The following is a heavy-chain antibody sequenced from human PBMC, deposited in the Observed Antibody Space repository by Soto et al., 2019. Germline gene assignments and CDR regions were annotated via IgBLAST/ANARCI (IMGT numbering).Heavy chain of an antibody. D-gene: IGHD6-19*01. CDR2: INPNSGGT. V-gene: IGHV1-2*02. CDR3: ARRGYSSGWTVFDY. CDR1: GYTFTGYY. Sequence: ASVKVSCKASGYTFTGYYMNWVRQAPGQGLEWMGWINPNSGGTIYAQKFQGRVTMTTDTSISTAYMELSRLRSDDTAVYYCARRGYSSGWTVFDYWGQGTLVTVS. J-gene: IGHJ4*02.